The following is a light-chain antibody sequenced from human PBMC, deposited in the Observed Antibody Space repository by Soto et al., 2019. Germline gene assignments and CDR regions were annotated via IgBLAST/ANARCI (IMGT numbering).Light chain of an antibody. V-gene: IGKV1-39*01. Sequence: IQMTQSPSSLSASVGYIVTITFRASHTITTYLNWYQQRPGKAPNLLIYAASSLQSGVPSRFSGSGSGTDFTLTISSLQPEDFATYYCQQTSNAPWTFGQGTKVDIK. CDR3: QQTSNAPWT. CDR2: AAS. CDR1: HTITTY. J-gene: IGKJ1*01.